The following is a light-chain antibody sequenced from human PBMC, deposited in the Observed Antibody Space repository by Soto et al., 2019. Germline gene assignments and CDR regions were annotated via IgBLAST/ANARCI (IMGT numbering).Light chain of an antibody. CDR2: DNN. Sequence: QSVLTQPPSASGTPGQRVTISCSGSSSNIGSNYVYWYQQLPGTAPKLLIYDNNKRPSGIPDRFSGSKSGTSATLDITGLQTGDEAEYYCGTWDASLSAHYVFGTGTKVTVL. V-gene: IGLV1-51*01. CDR3: GTWDASLSAHYV. CDR1: SSNIGSNY. J-gene: IGLJ1*01.